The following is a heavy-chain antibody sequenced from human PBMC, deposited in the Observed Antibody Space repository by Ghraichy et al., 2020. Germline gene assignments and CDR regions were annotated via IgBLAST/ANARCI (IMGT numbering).Heavy chain of an antibody. D-gene: IGHD3-3*01. CDR3: AVLRFLEWSALDY. J-gene: IGHJ4*02. CDR2: MYSDGNA. CDR1: GFTVNSNS. Sequence: GESLNISCAASGFTVNSNSMTWVRQAPGKGLEWISVMYSDGNAHYADSVKGRFTISRDRSKNTLLLQMNTLRADDTAVYYCAVLRFLEWSALDYWGQGTLVTVSS. V-gene: IGHV3-53*01.